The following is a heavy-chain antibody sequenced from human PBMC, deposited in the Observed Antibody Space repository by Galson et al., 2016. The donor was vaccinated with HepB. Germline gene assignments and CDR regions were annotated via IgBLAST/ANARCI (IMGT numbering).Heavy chain of an antibody. J-gene: IGHJ4*02. CDR1: GDSISKNNYY. D-gene: IGHD6-6*01. CDR2: LYYSGRT. Sequence: LSLTCTVSGDSISKNNYYWGWIRQPPGKGLEWIASLYYSGRTYYKPSLKSRVTISVDTSKNHFSLKLTSVTAADTAVYYCARSRYSTSSTLDYWGRGTLVTVSS. CDR3: ARSRYSTSSTLDY. V-gene: IGHV4-39*02.